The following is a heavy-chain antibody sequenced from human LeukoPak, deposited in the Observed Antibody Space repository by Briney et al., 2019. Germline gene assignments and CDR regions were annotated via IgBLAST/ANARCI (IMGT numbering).Heavy chain of an antibody. D-gene: IGHD2-15*01. CDR3: GRVESLYCSSGSCYDY. J-gene: IGHJ4*02. Sequence: ASVKVSCKASGYTFTGYYIHWVRQAPGQGLEWMGWINPNSGGTKYAQKFQGRVTMTRDTSISTAYMELNRLISDDTAVYYCGRVESLYCSSGSCYDYWGQGTLVTVSS. V-gene: IGHV1-2*02. CDR1: GYTFTGYY. CDR2: INPNSGGT.